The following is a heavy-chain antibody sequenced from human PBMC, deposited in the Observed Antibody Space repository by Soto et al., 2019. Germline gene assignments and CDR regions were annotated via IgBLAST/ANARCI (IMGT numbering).Heavy chain of an antibody. V-gene: IGHV5-51*01. CDR1: GFSFTANW. CDR2: IYPGDSDT. Sequence: GESLKISCKGSGFSFTANWIGWVRRLPGKGLEWMGMIYPGDSDTRYSPSLQGQVTISADKYISTTYLQWSSLKASDSAMYYCARVVTMVRGVTTNAFDPWGQGNMVTVYS. D-gene: IGHD3-10*01. J-gene: IGHJ5*02. CDR3: ARVVTMVRGVTTNAFDP.